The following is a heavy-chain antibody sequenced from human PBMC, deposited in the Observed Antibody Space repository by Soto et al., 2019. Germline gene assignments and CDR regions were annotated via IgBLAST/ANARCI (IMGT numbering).Heavy chain of an antibody. D-gene: IGHD3-9*01. CDR1: GGSVSSSDYY. Sequence: SETRSLTCTVSGGSVSSSDYYWDWIRQPPGKGLEWIGTMYYSGSTYYNPSLKSRVTISIDTSNNQFSLKVNSATAADTAVYYCAGRRDDSTAVDQWGQGTLVTVSS. V-gene: IGHV4-39*01. CDR3: AGRRDDSTAVDQ. J-gene: IGHJ4*02. CDR2: MYYSGST.